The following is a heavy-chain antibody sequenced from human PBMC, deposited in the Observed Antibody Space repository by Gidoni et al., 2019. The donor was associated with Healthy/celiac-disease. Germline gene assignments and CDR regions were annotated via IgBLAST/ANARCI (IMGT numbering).Heavy chain of an antibody. CDR1: GFTFSSNA. Sequence: EVQLLETGGGLVQHGGSLRLSCAAAGFTFSSNALSWVRQAPGQGLEWVSAIWGSGGSTDYADAVKGRFTISRDNSKNTLYPQMNSLRAEDTAVYYCAKGIQLWLHFGDFDYWGQGTLVTVSS. D-gene: IGHD5-18*01. J-gene: IGHJ4*02. CDR3: AKGIQLWLHFGDFDY. V-gene: IGHV3-23*01. CDR2: IWGSGGST.